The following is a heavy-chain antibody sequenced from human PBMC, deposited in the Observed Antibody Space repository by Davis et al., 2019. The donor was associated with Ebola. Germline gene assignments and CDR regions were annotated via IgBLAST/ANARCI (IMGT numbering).Heavy chain of an antibody. CDR2: INPNSGGT. Sequence: ASVKVSCKASGYTFTGYYMHWVRQAPGQGLEWMGWINPNSGGTNYAQKFQGRVTMTRDTSISTAYMELSSLRSDDTAVYYCARRGYCSGYRCPWGWFDPWGQGTLVTVSA. J-gene: IGHJ5*02. V-gene: IGHV1-2*02. CDR1: GYTFTGYY. CDR3: ARRGYCSGYRCPWGWFDP. D-gene: IGHD2-15*01.